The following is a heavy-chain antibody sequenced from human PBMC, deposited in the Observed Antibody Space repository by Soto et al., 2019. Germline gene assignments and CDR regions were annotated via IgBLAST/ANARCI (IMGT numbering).Heavy chain of an antibody. CDR1: GGSISSYY. Sequence: QVQLQESGPGLVKPSETLSLTCTVSGGSISSYYWSWIRQPPGKGLEWIGYIYYSGSTNYNPSLQSRVTISVDTAKNQFSLKLSSVTAADTAVYYCARHGVVVAARGVDYWGQGTLVTVSS. CDR3: ARHGVVVAARGVDY. D-gene: IGHD2-15*01. CDR2: IYYSGST. J-gene: IGHJ4*02. V-gene: IGHV4-59*08.